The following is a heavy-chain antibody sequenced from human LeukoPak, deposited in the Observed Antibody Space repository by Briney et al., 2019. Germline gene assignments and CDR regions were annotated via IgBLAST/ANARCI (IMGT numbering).Heavy chain of an antibody. V-gene: IGHV4-34*01. Sequence: SETLSLTCAVYGGSFSGYYWSWIRRPPGKGLEWIGEINHSGSTNYNPSLKSRVTISVDTSKDQFSLKLSSVTAADTAVYYCARGLSHQEPFNFDYWGQGTLVTVSS. J-gene: IGHJ4*02. CDR2: INHSGST. CDR3: ARGLSHQEPFNFDY. CDR1: GGSFSGYY.